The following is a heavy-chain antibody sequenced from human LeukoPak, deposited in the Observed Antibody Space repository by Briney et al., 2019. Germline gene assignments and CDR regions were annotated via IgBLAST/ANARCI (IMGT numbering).Heavy chain of an antibody. V-gene: IGHV1-2*02. D-gene: IGHD3-10*01. CDR3: ARAPMVRGVIITGTIDY. J-gene: IGHJ4*02. CDR1: GYTFTGYY. Sequence: SVKVSCKASGYTFTGYYMHWVRQAPGQGLEWMGWINPNSGGTNYAQKFQGRVTMTRDTSISTAYMELSRLRSDNTAVYYCARAPMVRGVIITGTIDYWGQGTLVTVSS. CDR2: INPNSGGT.